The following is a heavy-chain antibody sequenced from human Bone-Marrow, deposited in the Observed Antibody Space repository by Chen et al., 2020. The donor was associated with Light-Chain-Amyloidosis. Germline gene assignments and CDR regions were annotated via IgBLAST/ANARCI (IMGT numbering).Heavy chain of an antibody. CDR1: GGSFNDFY. Sequence: QVHLQQWGEGLLKPSETLSLNCGVYGGSFNDFYMKWYCQPPGKGLEWNGEINHSGKSNLNPSLSGRVTMSIDAAKRQFSLEVTSLTAADTAMYYCARGIDYWGQGTLVTVSS. CDR2: INHSGKS. J-gene: IGHJ4*02. CDR3: ARGIDY. V-gene: IGHV4-34*01.